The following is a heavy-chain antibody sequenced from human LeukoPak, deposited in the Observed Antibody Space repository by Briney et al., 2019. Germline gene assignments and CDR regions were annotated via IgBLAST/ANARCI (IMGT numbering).Heavy chain of an antibody. D-gene: IGHD5-12*01. CDR3: ARAPVATPSEFDY. CDR1: GDSISSGGYY. J-gene: IGHJ4*02. Sequence: SETLSLTCTVSGDSISSGGYYWSWIRQHPGKGLEWIGYISYSGNTYYNPSLKSRAAISADTPKNQFSLKLSSTTAADTAVYYCARAPVATPSEFDYWGQGTLVTISS. V-gene: IGHV4-31*03. CDR2: ISYSGNT.